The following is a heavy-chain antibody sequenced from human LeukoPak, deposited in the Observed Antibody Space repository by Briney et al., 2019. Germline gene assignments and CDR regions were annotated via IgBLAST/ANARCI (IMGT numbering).Heavy chain of an antibody. CDR2: IYYSGST. D-gene: IGHD3-16*01. Sequence: SETLSLTCTVSGGSISSYYWSWIRQPPGKGLEWIGYIYYSGSTNYNPSLKSRVTISVDTSKNQFPLKLSSVTAADTAVYYCARHVWRDPLSWFDPWGQGTLVTVSS. J-gene: IGHJ5*02. V-gene: IGHV4-59*08. CDR1: GGSISSYY. CDR3: ARHVWRDPLSWFDP.